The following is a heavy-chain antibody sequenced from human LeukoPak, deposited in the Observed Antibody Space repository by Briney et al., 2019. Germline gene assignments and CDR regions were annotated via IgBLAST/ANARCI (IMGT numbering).Heavy chain of an antibody. V-gene: IGHV3-72*01. J-gene: IGHJ4*02. CDR2: SRNKANSYTP. Sequence: PGGSLRLSCAASGFIFSDYHIDWVRQAPGKGLEWVGRSRNKANSYTPEYAASVKGRFTVSRDDSKDSVFLQMSSLKTEDTAVYYCAREVAYYDILTGYYTYYFDYWGQGTLVTVSS. D-gene: IGHD3-9*01. CDR3: AREVAYYDILTGYYTYYFDY. CDR1: GFIFSDYH.